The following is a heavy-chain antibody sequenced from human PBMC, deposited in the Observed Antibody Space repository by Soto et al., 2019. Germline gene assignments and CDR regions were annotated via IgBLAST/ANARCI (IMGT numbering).Heavy chain of an antibody. V-gene: IGHV1-2*02. J-gene: IGHJ4*02. D-gene: IGHD1-26*01. CDR1: GYTFTGHY. Sequence: ASVKVSCKASGYTFTGHYIHWVRQAPQQGPEWMGEVGPESGATRYAQKFRGRVTMTMDTSITTVYMELRNLSPDDTAVYYCGRGRSGQIVVFYWGQGTPVTVSS. CDR3: GRGRSGQIVVFY. CDR2: VGPESGAT.